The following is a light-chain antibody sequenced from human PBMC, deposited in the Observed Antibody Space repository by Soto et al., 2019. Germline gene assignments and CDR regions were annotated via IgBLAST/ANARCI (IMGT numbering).Light chain of an antibody. J-gene: IGKJ4*02. V-gene: IGKV3-20*01. CDR2: RTS. Sequence: EIVLTQSPDTLSLSPGERATLSCRASQSVGSSFLAWYQQKPGQAPRLLIYRTSARATGIPDRFTGSGSGTGFTLTISRLEPDDFAVYYCQQYENSPLTFGGGTKVEIK. CDR1: QSVGSSF. CDR3: QQYENSPLT.